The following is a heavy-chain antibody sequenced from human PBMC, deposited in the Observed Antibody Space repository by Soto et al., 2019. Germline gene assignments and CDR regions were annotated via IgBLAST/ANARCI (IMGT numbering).Heavy chain of an antibody. CDR2: ISHSGGST. CDR3: AKDRSEFAHNYYGMDV. D-gene: IGHD3-3*01. Sequence: LRLSCVASEFSLSNFAMSWVRQAPGKGLEWVSAISHSGGSTYYAGPVKGRFTISRDSSKNTLYLQMNSLRAEDTAVYFCAKDRSEFAHNYYGMDVWGQGTTVTVSS. V-gene: IGHV3-23*01. J-gene: IGHJ6*02. CDR1: EFSLSNFA.